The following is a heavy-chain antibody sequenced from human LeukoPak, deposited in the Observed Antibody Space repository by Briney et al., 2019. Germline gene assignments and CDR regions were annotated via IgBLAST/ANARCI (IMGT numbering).Heavy chain of an antibody. CDR3: AKGRPNYYDSSGHYYRRDGDY. J-gene: IGHJ4*02. D-gene: IGHD3-22*01. Sequence: GGSLRLSCAASGFTFSTYAMSWVRQAPGKGLEWVSSISGSGSLTYYAGSVKGRFTISRDNSKNTLYLQMNSLRVEDTAVYYCAKGRPNYYDSSGHYYRRDGDYWGQGTLVTVSS. CDR1: GFTFSTYA. CDR2: ISGSGSLT. V-gene: IGHV3-23*01.